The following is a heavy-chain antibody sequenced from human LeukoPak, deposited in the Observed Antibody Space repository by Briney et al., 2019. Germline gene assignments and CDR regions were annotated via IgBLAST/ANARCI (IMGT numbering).Heavy chain of an antibody. Sequence: GGSLRLSCAASGFTFGSFGMHWVRQAPGMGLEFVAGIWYDGTNTYYADSLKGRFTISRDNSKDTLFLQVSSLRAEDSAVHYCAKSPNIGNYYYYMDVWGKGTTVTVSS. CDR2: IWYDGTNT. CDR1: GFTFGSFG. CDR3: AKSPNIGNYYYYMDV. V-gene: IGHV3-33*06. J-gene: IGHJ6*03. D-gene: IGHD2/OR15-2a*01.